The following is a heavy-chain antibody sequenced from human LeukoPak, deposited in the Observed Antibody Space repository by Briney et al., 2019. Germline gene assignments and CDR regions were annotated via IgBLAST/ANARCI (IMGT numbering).Heavy chain of an antibody. J-gene: IGHJ4*02. CDR2: ISGSGDRT. D-gene: IGHD5-12*01. CDR3: AKLEKWLLTKRDYFDY. Sequence: GGSLSRSCAASGFTFSKYAMTWLRQAPGKGLEWVSGISGSGDRTYYADSVKGRCTISRDNSKNTLYLQMNSLRAEDTAVYYCAKLEKWLLTKRDYFDYWGQGTLVTVSS. V-gene: IGHV3-23*01. CDR1: GFTFSKYA.